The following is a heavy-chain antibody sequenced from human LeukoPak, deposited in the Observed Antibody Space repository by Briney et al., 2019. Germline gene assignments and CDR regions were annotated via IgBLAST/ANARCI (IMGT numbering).Heavy chain of an antibody. J-gene: IGHJ3*02. CDR3: ARDRNSGSSLDI. Sequence: ASVKVSCKASGYTFTGYYIHWVRQALGQGLEWMGWIYPYSGDTNYAQNFQGRVTMTRDTSISTAYMELSSLKSDDTAVYYCARDRNSGSSLDIWGQGTMLTVSS. D-gene: IGHD6-6*01. CDR1: GYTFTGYY. V-gene: IGHV1-2*02. CDR2: IYPYSGDT.